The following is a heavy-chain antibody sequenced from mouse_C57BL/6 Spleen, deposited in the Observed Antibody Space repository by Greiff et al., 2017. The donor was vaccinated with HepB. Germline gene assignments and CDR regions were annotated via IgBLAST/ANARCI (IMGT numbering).Heavy chain of an antibody. CDR3: ATIYYGNFYY. V-gene: IGHV3-6*01. Sequence: EVQLQESGPGLVKPSQSLSLTCSVTGYSITSGYYWNWIRQFPGNKLEWMGYISYDGSNNYNPSLKNRISITRDTSKNQFFLKLNSVTTEDTATYYCATIYYGNFYYWGQGTTLTVSS. CDR1: GYSITSGYY. CDR2: ISYDGSN. D-gene: IGHD2-1*01. J-gene: IGHJ2*01.